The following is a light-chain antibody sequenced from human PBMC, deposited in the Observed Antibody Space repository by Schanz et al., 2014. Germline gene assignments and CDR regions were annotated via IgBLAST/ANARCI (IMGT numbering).Light chain of an antibody. Sequence: QSALTQPASVSGSPGQSITISCTGTSSDVGAYDFVSWYQHHPGEAPKLMIYDVSNRPSGVPDRFSGSKSGNTASLTISGLQAEDEADYYCTTYTNTVVFGGGTKLTVL. V-gene: IGLV2-14*03. CDR2: DVS. CDR3: TTYTNTVV. CDR1: SSDVGAYDF. J-gene: IGLJ2*01.